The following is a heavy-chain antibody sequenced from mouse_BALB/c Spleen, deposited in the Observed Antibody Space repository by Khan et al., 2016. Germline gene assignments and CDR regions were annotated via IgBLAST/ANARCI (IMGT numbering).Heavy chain of an antibody. V-gene: IGHV14-3*02. CDR1: GFNIKDTY. CDR2: IDPANGNS. J-gene: IGHJ3*01. Sequence: VQLQQSGAELVKPGASVKLSCTASGFNIKDTYIHWVKQRPEQGLEWIGRIDPANGNSKYDPKFQGKASITADTSSNKAYLQFSSLTSEDTAVYFCARVYGPWFAYWGQGTLVTVSA. CDR3: ARVYGPWFAY. D-gene: IGHD1-2*01.